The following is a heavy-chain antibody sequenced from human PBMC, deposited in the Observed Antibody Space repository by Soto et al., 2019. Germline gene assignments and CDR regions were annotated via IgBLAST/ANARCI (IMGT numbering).Heavy chain of an antibody. V-gene: IGHV1-69*12. CDR1: GGTFSSYA. J-gene: IGHJ6*02. CDR2: IIPIFGTA. D-gene: IGHD6-19*01. Sequence: QVQLVQSGAEVKKPGSSVKVSCKASGGTFSSYAISWVRQAPGQGLEWMGGIIPIFGTANYAQKFQGRVTITADDSTSTAYMELSSLRSEDTAVYYCARGVAGRYYYYYYGMDVWGQGTTVTVSS. CDR3: ARGVAGRYYYYYYGMDV.